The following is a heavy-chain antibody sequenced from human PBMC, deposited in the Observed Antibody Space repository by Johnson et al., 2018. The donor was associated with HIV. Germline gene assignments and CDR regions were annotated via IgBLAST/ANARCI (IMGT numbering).Heavy chain of an antibody. J-gene: IGHJ3*02. Sequence: EVQLVESGGGLVQPGGSQRLSCAASGLTVNSNYMTWVRQAPGKGLEWVSVIFSGGTTYYADSVKGSFTISRDNSNNTLYLQMNSLRAEDTALYYCARACRDGYTCDAFDSWGQGTMVTVSS. V-gene: IGHV3-66*01. CDR1: GLTVNSNY. CDR2: IFSGGTT. D-gene: IGHD5-24*01. CDR3: ARACRDGYTCDAFDS.